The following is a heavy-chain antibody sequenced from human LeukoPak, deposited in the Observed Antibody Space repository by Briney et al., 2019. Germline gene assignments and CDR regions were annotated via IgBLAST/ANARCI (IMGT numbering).Heavy chain of an antibody. CDR2: INHSGST. V-gene: IGHV4-34*01. CDR1: GGSFSGYY. D-gene: IGHD3-22*01. CDR3: ARVGYYYDSSGYRSYYYGMDV. J-gene: IGHJ6*02. Sequence: SETLSLTCAVYGGSFSGYYWSWIRQPPGKGLEWIGEINHSGSTNYNPSLKSRVTISVDTSKNQFSLKLSSVTAADTAVYYCARVGYYYDSSGYRSYYYGMDVWGQGTTVTVSS.